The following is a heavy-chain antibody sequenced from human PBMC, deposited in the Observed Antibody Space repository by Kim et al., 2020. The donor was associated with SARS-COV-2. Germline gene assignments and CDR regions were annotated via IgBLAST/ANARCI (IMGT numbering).Heavy chain of an antibody. D-gene: IGHD2-2*01. V-gene: IGHV1-3*04. CDR2: IHTGNGNT. CDR3: ARDHRACSSTTCYGEAIDY. CDR1: GYTFTSYA. J-gene: IGHJ4*02. Sequence: ASVKVSCKASGYTFTSYAMHWVRQAPGQRLEWMGWIHTGNGNTKYSQKFQGRVTITRYTSASTAFMELSSLRSEDTAVYYCARDHRACSSTTCYGEAIDYWGQGGLVTVSS.